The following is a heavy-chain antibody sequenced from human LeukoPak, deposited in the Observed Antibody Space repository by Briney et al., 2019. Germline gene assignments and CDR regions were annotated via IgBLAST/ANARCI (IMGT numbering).Heavy chain of an antibody. CDR1: GSTLSSYS. V-gene: IGHV3-21*01. CDR2: ISSSSSYI. CDR3: ARGGDGYNSDLDY. Sequence: GGSLRLSCAASGSTLSSYSMNWVRQAPGKGLEWVSSISSSSSYIYYADSVKGRFTISRDNAKNSLYLQMNSLRAEDTAMYYCARGGDGYNSDLDYWGQGTLVTVSS. J-gene: IGHJ4*02. D-gene: IGHD5-24*01.